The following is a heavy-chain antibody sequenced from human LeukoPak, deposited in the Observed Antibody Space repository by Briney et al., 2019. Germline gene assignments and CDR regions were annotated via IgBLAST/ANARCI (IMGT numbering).Heavy chain of an antibody. V-gene: IGHV3-48*01. CDR2: ISSSSSTI. CDR1: GFTFSSYS. CDR3: ARDEYYYDSSGYLVY. Sequence: GGSLRPSCAASGFTFSSYSMNWVRQAPGKGLEWVSYISSSSSTIYYADSVKGRFTISRDNAKNSLYLQMNSLRAEDTAVYYCARDEYYYDSSGYLVYWGQGTLVTVSS. J-gene: IGHJ4*02. D-gene: IGHD3-22*01.